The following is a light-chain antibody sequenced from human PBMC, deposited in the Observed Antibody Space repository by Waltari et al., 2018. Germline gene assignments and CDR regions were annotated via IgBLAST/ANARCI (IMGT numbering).Light chain of an antibody. CDR2: DVY. Sequence: QSALTQPASVSGSPGQPITISSTGTSSDVGFHTCVPWYQQPPAKPPQLLIYDVYERPSGVSNRFSGSKSGNTASLTISGLQAEDEADYYCNSYTGSSSWVFGGGTKLTVL. CDR1: SSDVGFHTC. J-gene: IGLJ3*02. CDR3: NSYTGSSSWV. V-gene: IGLV2-14*03.